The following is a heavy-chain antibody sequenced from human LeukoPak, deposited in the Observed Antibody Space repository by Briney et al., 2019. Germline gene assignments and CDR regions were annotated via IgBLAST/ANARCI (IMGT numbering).Heavy chain of an antibody. D-gene: IGHD2-21*01. V-gene: IGHV3-30*18. CDR2: ISYDGSNK. Sequence: GGSLRLSCAASGFTFSSYSMHWVRQAPGKGLEWVAVISYDGSNKYYADSAKGRFTISRDNSKNTLYLQMNSLRAEDTAVYYCAKISNSLPDYWGQGTLVTVSS. CDR3: AKISNSLPDY. CDR1: GFTFSSYS. J-gene: IGHJ4*02.